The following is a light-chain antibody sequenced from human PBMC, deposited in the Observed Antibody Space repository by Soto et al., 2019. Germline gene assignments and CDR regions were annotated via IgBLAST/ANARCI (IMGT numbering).Light chain of an antibody. Sequence: DIQMTQSPSSLSASVGDRVTITCRASQSLSTNLSWYQKKPGKAPKLLISGASSLQSGVPSRFSGSGSGTDFSLTISSLQPEDFAIYFCQQSYLTLYSFGHGTNLEIK. J-gene: IGKJ2*03. CDR3: QQSYLTLYS. CDR1: QSLSTN. CDR2: GAS. V-gene: IGKV1-39*01.